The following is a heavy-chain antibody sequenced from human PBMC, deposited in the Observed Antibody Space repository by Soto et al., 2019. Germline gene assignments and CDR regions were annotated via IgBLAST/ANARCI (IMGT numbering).Heavy chain of an antibody. J-gene: IGHJ3*01. CDR1: GFTISGKKY. D-gene: IGHD1-1*01. V-gene: IGHV3-53*01. Sequence: DVQLVESGGGLIQPGESLRLSCAASGFTISGKKYVAWVRQAPGQGLEWVSALYDLDGSFYAASVKGRFTTSSDSSKTTVYLRMNDLRPDDTAVYYCATGHEREHAYDVWGQGTTVTVSS. CDR2: LYDLDGS. CDR3: ATGHEREHAYDV.